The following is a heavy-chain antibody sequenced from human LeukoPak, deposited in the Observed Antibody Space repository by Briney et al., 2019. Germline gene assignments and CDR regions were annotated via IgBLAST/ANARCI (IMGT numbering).Heavy chain of an antibody. D-gene: IGHD2-15*01. V-gene: IGHV3-48*03. CDR2: ISSSGSTI. CDR1: GFTFSSYE. CDR3: ARDRGCSGGSCYSGQYYFDY. Sequence: GGSLRLSCAASGFTFSSYEMNWVRQAPGKGLEWVSYISSSGSTIYYADSVKGRFTISRDNAKTSLYLQMNRLRAEDTAVYYCARDRGCSGGSCYSGQYYFDYWGQGTLVTVSS. J-gene: IGHJ4*02.